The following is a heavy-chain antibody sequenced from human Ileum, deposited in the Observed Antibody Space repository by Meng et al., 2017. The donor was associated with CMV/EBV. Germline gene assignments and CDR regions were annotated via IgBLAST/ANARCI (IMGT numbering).Heavy chain of an antibody. V-gene: IGHV4-4*07. J-gene: IGHJ4*02. CDR1: GGSVNNYY. CDR2: FYSSDTY. Sequence: QVQLQESGPGLVKPSETRSLPCTVSGGSVNNYYWSWIRQSAGKGLEWIGRFYSSDTYNYHPSLDSRVTMSLDTSKNQFSLNLRSVTAADTATYYCARGPGASTREGFDYWGLGTLVTVSS. CDR3: ARGPGASTREGFDY. D-gene: IGHD1-26*01.